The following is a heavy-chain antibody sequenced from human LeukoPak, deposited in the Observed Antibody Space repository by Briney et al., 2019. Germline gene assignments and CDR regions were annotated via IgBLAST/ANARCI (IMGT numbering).Heavy chain of an antibody. CDR3: AKSKPRFGVVIINDHAFNI. CDR1: GFTFSSYW. Sequence: GGSLRLSCAASGFTFSSYWMHWVRQAPGKGLVWVSRINTDGSSTSHADSVKGRFTISRDNAKNTLYLQMNSLRAEDTAVYYCAKSKPRFGVVIINDHAFNIWGQGTMVTVSS. D-gene: IGHD3-3*01. CDR2: INTDGSST. J-gene: IGHJ3*02. V-gene: IGHV3-74*01.